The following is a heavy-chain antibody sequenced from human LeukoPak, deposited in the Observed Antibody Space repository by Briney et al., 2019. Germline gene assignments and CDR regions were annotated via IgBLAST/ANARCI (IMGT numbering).Heavy chain of an antibody. CDR1: GGSISSYY. J-gene: IGHJ4*02. Sequence: PSGTLSLTCTVSGGSISSYYWSWIRQPPGKGLEWIGYIYYSGSTNYNPSPKSRVTISVDTSKNQFSLKLSSVTAADTAVYYCARGIAVAGTGFDYWGQGTLVTVSS. V-gene: IGHV4-59*01. CDR2: IYYSGST. D-gene: IGHD6-19*01. CDR3: ARGIAVAGTGFDY.